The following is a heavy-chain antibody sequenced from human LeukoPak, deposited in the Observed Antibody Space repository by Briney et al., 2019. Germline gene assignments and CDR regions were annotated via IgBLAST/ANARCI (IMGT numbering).Heavy chain of an antibody. CDR3: ARELGYRYMDV. D-gene: IGHD5-18*01. Sequence: SETLSLPCNVSGYSISSGYYWGWIRQPPGKGLEWIGSIYHSGSTYYNPSLKSRVTISVDTSKNHFSLKLSSVTAADTAVYYCARELGYRYMDVWGKGTTVTVSS. CDR2: IYHSGST. CDR1: GYSISSGYY. J-gene: IGHJ6*03. V-gene: IGHV4-38-2*02.